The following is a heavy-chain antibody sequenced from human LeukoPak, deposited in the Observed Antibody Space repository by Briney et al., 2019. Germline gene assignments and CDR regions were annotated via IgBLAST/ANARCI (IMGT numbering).Heavy chain of an antibody. J-gene: IGHJ4*02. D-gene: IGHD3/OR15-3a*01. CDR2: ISGSGGST. CDR1: GFTFSSYD. V-gene: IGHV3-23*01. Sequence: GGSLRLSCAASGFTFSSYDMSWVRQAPGKGLEWVSAISGSGGSTYYADSVKGRFTISRDNSKNTLYLQMNSLRAEDTAVYYCAKDFLWTNTYYFDYWGQGTLVTVSS. CDR3: AKDFLWTNTYYFDY.